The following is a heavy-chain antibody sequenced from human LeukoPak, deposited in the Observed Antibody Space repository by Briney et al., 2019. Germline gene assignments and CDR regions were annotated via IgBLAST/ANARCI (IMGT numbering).Heavy chain of an antibody. CDR2: VHYSGTT. CDR1: GVSISSSNNF. D-gene: IGHD5-24*01. V-gene: IGHV4-39*01. CDR3: ARHEEEDGYNAKTFGY. Sequence: SETLSLTCTVSGVSISSSNNFWGWIRQPPGKGLEWTGSVHYSGTTYYIPSLKSRVTISVDTSKNQFSLKLSSVTAADTAVYYCARHEEEDGYNAKTFGYWGQGTLVTVSS. J-gene: IGHJ4*02.